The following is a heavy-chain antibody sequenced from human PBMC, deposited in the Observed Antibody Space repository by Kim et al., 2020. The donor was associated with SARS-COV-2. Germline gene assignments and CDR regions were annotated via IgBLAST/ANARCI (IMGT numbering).Heavy chain of an antibody. J-gene: IGHJ4*01. CDR3: ASLWGDYLNY. CDR2: IYYSGST. Sequence: SETLSLTCTVSGGSISSYYWSWIRQPPGKGLEWIGYIYYSGSTNYNPSLKSRVTISVDTSKNQFSLKLSSVTAADTAVYYCASLWGDYLNYWGHGTLVTV. CDR1: GGSISSYY. D-gene: IGHD3-16*01. V-gene: IGHV4-59*08.